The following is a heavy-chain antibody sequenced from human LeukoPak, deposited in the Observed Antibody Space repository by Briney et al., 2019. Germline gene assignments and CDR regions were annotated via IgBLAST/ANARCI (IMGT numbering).Heavy chain of an antibody. CDR3: ATLRYCSSTSCSDAFDI. CDR1: GFTFSSYA. J-gene: IGHJ3*02. Sequence: GGSLRLSCAASGFTFSSYAMSWVRQAPGKGLEWVSAISGSGGSTYYADSVKGRFTISRDNSKNTPYLQMNSLRAEDTAVYYCATLRYCSSTSCSDAFDIWGQGTMVTVSS. CDR2: ISGSGGST. D-gene: IGHD2-2*01. V-gene: IGHV3-23*01.